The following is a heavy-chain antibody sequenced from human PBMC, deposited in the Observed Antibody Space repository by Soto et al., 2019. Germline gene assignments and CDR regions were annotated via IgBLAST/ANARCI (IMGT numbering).Heavy chain of an antibody. J-gene: IGHJ6*03. CDR3: AATSLVQYYYYYMDV. Sequence: SVKVSCKASGFTFTSSAMQWVRQARGQRLEWIGWIVVSSGNTNYAQKFQERVTITRGMSTSTAYMELSSLRSEDTAVYYCAATSLVQYYYYYMDVWGKGTTVTVSS. CDR2: IVVSSGNT. CDR1: GFTFTSSA. V-gene: IGHV1-58*02. D-gene: IGHD3-16*02.